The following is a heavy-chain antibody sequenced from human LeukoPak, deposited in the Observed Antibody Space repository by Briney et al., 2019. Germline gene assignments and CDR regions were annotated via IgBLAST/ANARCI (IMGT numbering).Heavy chain of an antibody. D-gene: IGHD2/OR15-2a*01. J-gene: IGHJ3*02. Sequence: ASVKVSCKASGYTFTGYYMHWVRQAPGQGLEWMGWINPNSGNTGYAQKFQGRVTMTRNTSISTAYMELSSLRSEDTAVYYCARGFRWAFDIWGQGTMVTVSS. V-gene: IGHV1-8*02. CDR2: INPNSGNT. CDR3: ARGFRWAFDI. CDR1: GYTFTGYY.